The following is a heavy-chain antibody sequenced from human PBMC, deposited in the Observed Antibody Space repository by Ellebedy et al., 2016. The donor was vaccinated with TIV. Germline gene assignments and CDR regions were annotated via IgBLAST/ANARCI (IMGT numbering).Heavy chain of an antibody. V-gene: IGHV4-59*01. Sequence: MPSETLSLTCTVSGGAISSYDWHWIRQPPGKGLEWIGYISYTGNTNYNPSLKNRVTISLYTSKTQLSLKLSSVTASDTAVYYCARTYYDFWSCFSAPYYFDYWGQGTLVTVSS. CDR2: ISYTGNT. D-gene: IGHD3-3*01. CDR3: ARTYYDFWSCFSAPYYFDY. J-gene: IGHJ4*02. CDR1: GGAISSYD.